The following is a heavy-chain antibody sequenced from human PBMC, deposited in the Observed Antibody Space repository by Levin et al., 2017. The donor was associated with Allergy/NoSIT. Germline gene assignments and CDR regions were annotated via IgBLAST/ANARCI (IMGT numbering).Heavy chain of an antibody. J-gene: IGHJ4*02. Sequence: GGSLRLSCAASGFTFNNYPMAWVRQAPGKGLEWVSVISGSGGTTYYTDSVEGRFSISRDNSKNTLFLQMNSLRAEDTAIYFCARKYSSGWNPLDYWGQGTLVTVSS. V-gene: IGHV3-23*01. D-gene: IGHD6-19*01. CDR1: GFTFNNYP. CDR2: ISGSGGTT. CDR3: ARKYSSGWNPLDY.